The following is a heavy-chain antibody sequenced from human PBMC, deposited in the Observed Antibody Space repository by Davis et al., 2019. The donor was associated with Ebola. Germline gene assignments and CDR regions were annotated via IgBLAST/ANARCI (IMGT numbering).Heavy chain of an antibody. D-gene: IGHD3-10*01. CDR2: ISTYNGNT. CDR3: ARDLATSSGAHFFYFGMDV. J-gene: IGHJ6*04. CDR1: GYTFTTFG. Sequence: ASVKVSCKPSGYTFTTFGISWVRQAPGQGLEWMGWISTYNGNTKYAQKFQGRVTMTTDKSTSTAYMELRSLRSDDTAVYYCARDLATSSGAHFFYFGMDVWGEGTSVAVSS. V-gene: IGHV1-18*01.